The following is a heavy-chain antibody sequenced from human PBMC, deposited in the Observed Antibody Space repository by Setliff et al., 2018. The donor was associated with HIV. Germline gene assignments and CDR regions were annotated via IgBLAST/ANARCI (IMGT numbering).Heavy chain of an antibody. V-gene: IGHV3-7*01. CDR3: VGGFYAGY. Sequence: GGSLRLSCAASGFTFSSYAMSWVRQAPGKGLEWVANINQDGSVEGYVDSVKGRFTISRDNAKSSLYLHINSLRAEDMAVYYCVGGFYAGYWGQGTLVTVSS. D-gene: IGHD5-12*01. CDR1: GFTFSSYA. CDR2: INQDGSVE. J-gene: IGHJ4*02.